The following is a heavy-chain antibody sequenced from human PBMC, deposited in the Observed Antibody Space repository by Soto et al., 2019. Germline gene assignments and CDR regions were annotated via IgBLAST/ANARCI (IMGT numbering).Heavy chain of an antibody. CDR2: ISSSSTI. J-gene: IGHJ4*02. V-gene: IGHV3-48*02. D-gene: IGHD5-18*01. CDR3: ARDRDTAMATFDY. CDR1: GFTFSSYS. Sequence: PGGSLRLSCAASGFTFSSYSMNWVRQAPGKGLERVSYISSSSTIYYADSVKGRFTISRDNAKNSLYLQMNSLRDEDTAVYYCARDRDTAMATFDYWGQGTLVTVSS.